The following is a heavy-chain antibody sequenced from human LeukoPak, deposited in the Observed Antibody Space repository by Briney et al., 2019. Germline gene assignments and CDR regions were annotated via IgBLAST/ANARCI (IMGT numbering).Heavy chain of an antibody. J-gene: IGHJ6*02. D-gene: IGHD1-14*01. CDR3: ARDSLIRWPDTYYYYGMDV. V-gene: IGHV6-1*01. Sequence: SQTLSLTCAISGDSVSSNSAAWNWIRQSPSRGLEWLGRTYYRSKWYNDYAVSVKSRITINPDTSKNQFSLQLNSVTPEDTAVYYCARDSLIRWPDTYYYYGMDVWGQGTTVTVSS. CDR1: GDSVSSNSAA. CDR2: TYYRSKWYN.